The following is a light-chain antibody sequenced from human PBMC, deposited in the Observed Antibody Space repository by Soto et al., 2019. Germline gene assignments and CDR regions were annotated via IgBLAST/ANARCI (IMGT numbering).Light chain of an antibody. CDR1: QDISRF. CDR3: LQHYAYQGT. CDR2: LAT. V-gene: IGKV1-17*03. J-gene: IGKJ1*01. Sequence: DIQMTQSPSAVSASVGDRVTITCRASQDISRFLAWFQQNPGKVPKRLVYLATALPNGAPSRFSGSGSGTEFNFTIISLQPEDFATYYCLQHYAYQGTFGQGTKVDIK.